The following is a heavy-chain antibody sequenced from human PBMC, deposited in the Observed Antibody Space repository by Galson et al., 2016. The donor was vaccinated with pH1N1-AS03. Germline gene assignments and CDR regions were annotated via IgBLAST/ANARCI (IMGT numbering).Heavy chain of an antibody. CDR3: ASRCSSTSCLYYDYGMDV. CDR2: MNPNSGNT. D-gene: IGHD2-2*01. Sequence: SVKVSCKASGYTFTSYDINWVRQATGQGLEWMGWMNPNSGNTGYAQKFQGRVTMTRNTSISTAYMELSSLRSEDTAVYYCASRCSSTSCLYYDYGMDVWGQGATVTVSS. CDR1: GYTFTSYD. J-gene: IGHJ6*02. V-gene: IGHV1-8*01.